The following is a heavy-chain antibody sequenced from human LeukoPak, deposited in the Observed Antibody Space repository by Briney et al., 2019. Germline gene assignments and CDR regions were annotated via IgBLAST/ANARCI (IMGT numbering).Heavy chain of an antibody. V-gene: IGHV3-23*01. CDR2: ITGSGVDT. CDR1: GFTFTSYA. J-gene: IGHJ4*02. Sequence: PGGSLRLSCAASGFTFTSYAMSWARQAPGKRLEWVSGITGSGVDTYHADSVKGRFTISRDNSKNTQYLQMNSLRAEDTAVYYCAKAPAGYCSGAICYPFDYWGQGTLVSVSS. CDR3: AKAPAGYCSGAICYPFDY. D-gene: IGHD2-15*01.